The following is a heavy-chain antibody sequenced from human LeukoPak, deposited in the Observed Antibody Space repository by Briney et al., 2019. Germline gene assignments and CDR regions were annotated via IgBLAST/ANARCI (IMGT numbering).Heavy chain of an antibody. J-gene: IGHJ5*02. CDR3: ARGEWELQGGDNWFDP. D-gene: IGHD1-26*01. V-gene: IGHV3-11*01. CDR1: GFTFSDHY. Sequence: GGSLRLSCAASGFTFSDHYVSWIRQAPGKGLEWVSYISSSGSTIYYADSVKGRFTISRDNAKNSLYLQMNSLRAEDTAVYYCARGEWELQGGDNWFDPWGQGTLVTVSS. CDR2: ISSSGSTI.